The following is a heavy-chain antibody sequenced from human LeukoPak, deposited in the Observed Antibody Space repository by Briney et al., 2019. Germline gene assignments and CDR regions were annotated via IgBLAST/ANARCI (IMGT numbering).Heavy chain of an antibody. J-gene: IGHJ4*02. D-gene: IGHD5-12*01. CDR2: IYYSGST. Sequence: PSETLSLTCTVSGGSISSGGYYWSWIRQHPGMGLEWIGYIYYSGSTYYNPSLKSRVTISVDTSKNQFSLKLSSVTAADTAVYYCAGRGYSGSFDYWGQGTLVTVSS. V-gene: IGHV4-31*03. CDR1: GGSISSGGYY. CDR3: AGRGYSGSFDY.